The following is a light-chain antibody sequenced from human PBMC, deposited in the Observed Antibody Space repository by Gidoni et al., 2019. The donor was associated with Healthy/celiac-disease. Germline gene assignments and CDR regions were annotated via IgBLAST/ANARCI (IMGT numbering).Light chain of an antibody. CDR1: QSISSSQ. CDR2: GAS. Sequence: IVLTHSPGTLSLSPGQSATLSCRASQSISSSQLAWYQQKPGQAPRPLMYGASSRATGIPDRFSGSGSGTDFTLTISRLETEDFAGYYCQHFGNFGGGTKVE. V-gene: IGKV3-20*01. J-gene: IGKJ4*01. CDR3: QHFGN.